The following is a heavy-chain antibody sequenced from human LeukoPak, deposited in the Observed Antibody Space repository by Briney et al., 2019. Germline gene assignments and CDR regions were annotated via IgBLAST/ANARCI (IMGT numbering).Heavy chain of an antibody. CDR3: ARVGESYDLLSGYQNSYFDL. D-gene: IGHD3-3*01. V-gene: IGHV3-53*01. CDR1: GFTVSSNY. J-gene: IGHJ2*01. CDR2: IYSGGST. Sequence: GGSLRLSCAASGFTVSSNYMSWVRQAPGKGLEWVSVIYSGGSTYYADSVKGRFTISRDNAKNSLFLQMNSLRAEDTAVYFCARVGESYDLLSGYQNSYFDLWGRGTPVTVSS.